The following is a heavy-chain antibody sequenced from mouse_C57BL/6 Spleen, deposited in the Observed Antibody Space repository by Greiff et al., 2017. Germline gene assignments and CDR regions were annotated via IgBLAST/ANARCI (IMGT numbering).Heavy chain of an antibody. V-gene: IGHV1-61*01. J-gene: IGHJ2*01. CDR2: IYPSDSDT. CDR1: GYTFTSYW. D-gene: IGHD1-1*01. CDR3: ARKGYYGSRSYFDY. Sequence: VQLQQPGAELVRPGSSVKLSCKASGYTFTSYWMDWVKQRPGQGLEWIGNIYPSDSDTHYNQKFKDKATLPVDKSSSTAYMQLSHLTSEDSAVYDCARKGYYGSRSYFDYWGQGTTLTVSS.